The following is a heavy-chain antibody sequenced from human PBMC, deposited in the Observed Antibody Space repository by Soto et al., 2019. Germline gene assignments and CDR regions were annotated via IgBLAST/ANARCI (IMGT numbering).Heavy chain of an antibody. CDR2: IIPIFGTA. CDR1: GGTFSSYA. CDR3: ARRLAGNPPYYYYYYLDV. J-gene: IGHJ6*03. Sequence: SVKVSCKASGGTFSSYAISWVRQAPGQGLEWMGGIIPIFGTANYAQKFQGRVTITADESTSTAYMELSSLRSEDTAVYYCARRLAGNPPYYYYYYLDVWGKGTTVTVSS. V-gene: IGHV1-69*13. D-gene: IGHD6-19*01.